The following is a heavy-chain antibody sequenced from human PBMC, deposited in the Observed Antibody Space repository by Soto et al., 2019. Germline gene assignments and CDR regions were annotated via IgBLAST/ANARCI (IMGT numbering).Heavy chain of an antibody. Sequence: QVQLVESGGGVVQPGRSLRLSCAASGFTFSSYGMHWVRQAPGKGLEWVAVISYDGSNKYYADSVKGRFTISRDNSKNPLYLQMNSLREEDTAVYYCARDLRKAAAGTGFDYWGQGTLVTVSS. CDR1: GFTFSSYG. V-gene: IGHV3-30*03. D-gene: IGHD6-13*01. J-gene: IGHJ4*02. CDR2: ISYDGSNK. CDR3: ARDLRKAAAGTGFDY.